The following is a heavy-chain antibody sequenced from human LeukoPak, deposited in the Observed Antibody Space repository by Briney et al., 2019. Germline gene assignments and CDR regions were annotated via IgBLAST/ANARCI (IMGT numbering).Heavy chain of an antibody. J-gene: IGHJ4*02. V-gene: IGHV3-15*01. Sequence: GGSLRLSCAACGFTFSNAWMSWVRQAPGKGLEWVGRIKSKTDGGTTDYAAPVKGRFTISRDDSKNTLYLQMNSLKTEDTAVYYCTTRVRGVNVDTAYWGQGTLVTVSS. CDR1: GFTFSNAW. D-gene: IGHD5-18*01. CDR3: TTRVRGVNVDTAY. CDR2: IKSKTDGGTT.